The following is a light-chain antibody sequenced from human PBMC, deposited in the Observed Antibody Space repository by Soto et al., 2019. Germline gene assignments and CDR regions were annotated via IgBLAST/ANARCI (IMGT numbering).Light chain of an antibody. CDR3: QHYGNSLT. J-gene: IGKJ4*01. CDR2: GTS. CDR1: QTVSSSY. Sequence: ESVLTQSPGTLSLSPGERATLSCRASQTVSSSYLAWYQQKPGQAPRLLISGTSNRATGIPDRFSGSGSGTYFTLTIRRLEPEDFAVYYCQHYGNSLTFGGGTQVEIK. V-gene: IGKV3-20*01.